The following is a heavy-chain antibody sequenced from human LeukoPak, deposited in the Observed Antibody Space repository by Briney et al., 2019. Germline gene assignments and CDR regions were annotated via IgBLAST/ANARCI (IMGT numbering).Heavy chain of an antibody. CDR3: TTEDAATPNDGDY. J-gene: IGHJ4*02. Sequence: GGSLRLSCAASGFTFSNAWMSWVRQAPGKGLEWVGRIKSKTDGGTTDYAAPVKGRFTISRDDSKNTLYLQMNSLKTEDTAVYYCTTEDAATPNDGDYWGQGTLVTVYS. D-gene: IGHD2-15*01. CDR2: IKSKTDGGTT. V-gene: IGHV3-15*01. CDR1: GFTFSNAW.